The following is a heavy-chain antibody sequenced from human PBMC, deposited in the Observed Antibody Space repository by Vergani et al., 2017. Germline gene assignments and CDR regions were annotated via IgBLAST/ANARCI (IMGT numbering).Heavy chain of an antibody. CDR3: ARGDRDHQGY. Sequence: EVQLVESGGGLVQPGGSLRLSCAASGFTVSSNSMSWVRQAPGKGLGGVANIKQDGSGKYYVDSVKGRFTSSRDNAKNSLYLQMNSLRAEDTAVYYCARGDRDHQGYGGQGTLVTVSA. V-gene: IGHV3-7*03. CDR2: IKQDGSGK. CDR1: GFTVSSNS. J-gene: IGHJ4*02.